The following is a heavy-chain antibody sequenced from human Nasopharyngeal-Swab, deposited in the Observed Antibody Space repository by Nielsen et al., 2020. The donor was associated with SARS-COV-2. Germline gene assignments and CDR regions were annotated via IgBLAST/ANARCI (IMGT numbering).Heavy chain of an antibody. D-gene: IGHD3-22*01. CDR1: GFTFDDYA. CDR3: AKVTDYYDSSGVEYYFDY. CDR2: ISWSSGSI. Sequence: SLKISCTASGFTFDDYAMHWVRQAPGKGLEWVSGISWSSGSIGYADSVKGRFTISRDNAKNSLYLQMNSLRAEDTALYYCAKVTDYYDSSGVEYYFDYWGQGTLVTVSS. V-gene: IGHV3-9*01. J-gene: IGHJ4*02.